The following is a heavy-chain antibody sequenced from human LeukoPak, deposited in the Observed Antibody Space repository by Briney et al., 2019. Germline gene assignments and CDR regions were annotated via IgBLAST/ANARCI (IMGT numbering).Heavy chain of an antibody. V-gene: IGHV4-34*01. J-gene: IGHJ4*02. CDR1: GGSFSGYY. D-gene: IGHD4-17*01. CDR3: ARVRRMTTVPTGFDY. CDR2: INHSGST. Sequence: SETLSLTRAVYGGSFSGYYWSWIRQPPGKGLEWIGEINHSGSTNYNPSLKSRVTISVDTSKNQFSLKLSSVTAADTAVYYCARVRRMTTVPTGFDYWGQGTLVTVSS.